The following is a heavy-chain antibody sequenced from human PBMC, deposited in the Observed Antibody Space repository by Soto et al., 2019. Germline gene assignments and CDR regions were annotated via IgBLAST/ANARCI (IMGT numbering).Heavy chain of an antibody. CDR1: GFTFSSYA. V-gene: IGHV3-23*01. CDR2: ISGSGGST. D-gene: IGHD3-3*01. J-gene: IGHJ4*02. CDR3: AKDSTRVLRFLKHAQDYFDY. Sequence: PGGSLRLSCAASGFTFSSYAMSWVRQAPGKGLEWVSAISGSGGSTYYADSVKGRFTISRDNSKNTLYLQMNSLRAEDTAVYYCAKDSTRVLRFLKHAQDYFDYWGQGTLVTVSS.